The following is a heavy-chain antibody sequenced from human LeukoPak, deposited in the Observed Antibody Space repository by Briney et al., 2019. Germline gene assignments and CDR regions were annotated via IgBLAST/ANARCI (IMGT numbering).Heavy chain of an antibody. D-gene: IGHD6-19*01. J-gene: IGHJ4*02. V-gene: IGHV4-34*01. CDR2: INHSGST. CDR1: GGSFSGYY. Sequence: SETLSLTCAAYGGSFSGYYWSWIRQPPGKGLEWIGEINHSGSTNYNPSLKSRVTISVGTSKNQFSLKLSSVTAADTAVYYCAGGGYSSGWYQSYWGQGTLVTVSS. CDR3: AGGGYSSGWYQSY.